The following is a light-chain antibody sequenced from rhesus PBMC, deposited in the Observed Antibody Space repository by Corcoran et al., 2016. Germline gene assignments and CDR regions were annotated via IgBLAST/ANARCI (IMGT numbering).Light chain of an antibody. CDR1: QSLLDSEDGNTY. CDR3: MQALEFPLT. V-gene: IGKV2-104*01. Sequence: DIVMTQTPLSLPVTLGEPASISCRSSQSLLDSEDGNTYLEWYLQKPGRSPHLLIYEVSNRASGVPDRFSGSGSDTDFTLKISRMEAEDVGVYYCMQALEFPLTFGGGTKVEIK. J-gene: IGKJ4*01. CDR2: EVS.